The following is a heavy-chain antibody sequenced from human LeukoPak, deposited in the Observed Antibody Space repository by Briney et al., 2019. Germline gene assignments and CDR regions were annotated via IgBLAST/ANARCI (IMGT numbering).Heavy chain of an antibody. CDR3: AKSSGWYAFFTFDY. J-gene: IGHJ4*02. Sequence: ASVKVSCKASGYTFTNSYIHWVRQAPGQVLEWMGLINPDGGNTNYAQNFQGRVTLTRDTSTSTVYMELSSLRAEDTAVYYCAKSSGWYAFFTFDYWGQGTLVTVSS. CDR2: INPDGGNT. CDR1: GYTFTNSY. V-gene: IGHV1-46*01. D-gene: IGHD6-19*01.